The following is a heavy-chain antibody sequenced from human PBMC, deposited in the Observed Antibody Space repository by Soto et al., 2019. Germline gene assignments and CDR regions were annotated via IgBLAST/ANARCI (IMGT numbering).Heavy chain of an antibody. V-gene: IGHV3-33*03. Sequence: PGGSLRLSCVASDFAFSNYGMHWVRQAPGKGLDWVGVIWYDGSNKDYAESVKGRFTISRDNSKNMLYLQMNSLRADDTAVYYCASSINWGQGTLVTVSS. CDR1: DFAFSNYG. CDR3: ASSIN. J-gene: IGHJ4*02. CDR2: IWYDGSNK.